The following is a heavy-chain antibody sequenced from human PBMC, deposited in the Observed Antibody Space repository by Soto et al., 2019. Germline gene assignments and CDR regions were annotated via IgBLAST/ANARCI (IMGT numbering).Heavy chain of an antibody. D-gene: IGHD2-21*01. V-gene: IGHV1-69*13. CDR1: GGTFSSYA. CDR3: ARGDGYKAPSNLRFDY. CDR2: IIPIFGTA. Sequence: SVKVSCKASGGTFSSYAISWVRQAPVQGLEWMGWIIPIFGTANYAQKFQGRVTITADESTSTAYMELSSLRSEDTAVYYCARGDGYKAPSNLRFDYWGQGTLVTVSS. J-gene: IGHJ4*02.